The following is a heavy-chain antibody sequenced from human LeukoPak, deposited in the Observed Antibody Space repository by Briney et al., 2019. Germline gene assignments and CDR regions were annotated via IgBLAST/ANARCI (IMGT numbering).Heavy chain of an antibody. CDR2: FHPEDGKT. Sequence: ASVKVSCKVSGYSLTELSVHWVRQAPGKGLEWMGGFHPEDGKTIYAQKFQGRITMTEDTSTDTAYMELSSLRSEDTAVYYCARDYMVYAPDNTYYYYYMDVWGKGTTVTVSS. D-gene: IGHD2-8*01. CDR3: ARDYMVYAPDNTYYYYYMDV. J-gene: IGHJ6*03. CDR1: GYSLTELS. V-gene: IGHV1-24*01.